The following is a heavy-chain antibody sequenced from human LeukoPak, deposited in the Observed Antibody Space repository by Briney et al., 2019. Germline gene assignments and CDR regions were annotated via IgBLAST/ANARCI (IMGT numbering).Heavy chain of an antibody. D-gene: IGHD3-22*01. CDR3: ARDRDYYDSSGYYYGPYYFDY. CDR2: ISSSSSYI. CDR1: GFTFSSYS. Sequence: GGSLRLSCAASGFTFSSYSMNWVRQAPGKGLEWVSSISSSSSYIYYADSVKGRFTISRDNAKNSLYPQMNSLRAEDTAVYYCARDRDYYDSSGYYYGPYYFDYWGQGTLVTVSS. V-gene: IGHV3-21*01. J-gene: IGHJ4*02.